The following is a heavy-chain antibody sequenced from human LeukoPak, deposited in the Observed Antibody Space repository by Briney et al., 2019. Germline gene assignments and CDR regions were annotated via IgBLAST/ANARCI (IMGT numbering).Heavy chain of an antibody. D-gene: IGHD3-10*01. J-gene: IGHJ4*02. Sequence: SETLSLTCTVSGGSISSSSYYWGWIRQPPGKGLEWIGNIYYSGSTYYNPSLKSRVTISVDTSKNQFSLKLSSVTAADTAVYYCTRHLDYYGSGSYEYWGQGTLVTVSS. CDR2: IYYSGST. V-gene: IGHV4-39*01. CDR3: TRHLDYYGSGSYEY. CDR1: GGSISSSSYY.